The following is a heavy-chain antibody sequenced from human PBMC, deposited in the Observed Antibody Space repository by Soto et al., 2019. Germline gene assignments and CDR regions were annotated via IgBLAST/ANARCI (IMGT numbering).Heavy chain of an antibody. Sequence: QLQLQESGPGLVKPSETLSLTCIVSGGSITRNNHYWGWIRQSPGKGLEWIGSILYSGSTNYNPSLKSRVTLSVETSKHQFSLKMSSVTAADTALYYCARLCSSGWYQGSYFDYWGQGTLVTVSS. CDR1: GGSITRNNHY. V-gene: IGHV4-39*01. D-gene: IGHD6-19*01. CDR2: ILYSGST. CDR3: ARLCSSGWYQGSYFDY. J-gene: IGHJ4*02.